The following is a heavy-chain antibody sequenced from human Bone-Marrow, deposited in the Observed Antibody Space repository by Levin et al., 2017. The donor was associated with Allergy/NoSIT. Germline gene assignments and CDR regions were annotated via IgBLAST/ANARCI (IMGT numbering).Heavy chain of an antibody. CDR2: LSYDGRNK. D-gene: IGHD2-2*01. CDR1: GFTFTNYG. Sequence: GGSLRLSCAASGFTFTNYGMHWVRQAPGKGLEWVAYLSYDGRNKYYAESVKGRFTISRDNVKDRRFLQMDSLRTDDTAVYFCEKDPCSRATCYGSYYYFDGMDAWGRGTTVTVSS. CDR3: EKDPCSRATCYGSYYYFDGMDA. V-gene: IGHV3-30*02. J-gene: IGHJ6*02.